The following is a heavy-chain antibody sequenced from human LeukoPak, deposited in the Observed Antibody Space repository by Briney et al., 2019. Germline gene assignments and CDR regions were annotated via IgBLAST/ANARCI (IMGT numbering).Heavy chain of an antibody. CDR3: ASIERVTWIN. Sequence: PGGSLRLSCAASGFTFDDYAMHWVRQAPGKGLEWVSGISWNSGSIGYADSVKGRFTISRDNAKNSLYLQMNSLRAEDTAVYYCASIERVTWINWGQGTLVTVSS. D-gene: IGHD3-16*01. V-gene: IGHV3-9*01. CDR2: ISWNSGSI. J-gene: IGHJ4*02. CDR1: GFTFDDYA.